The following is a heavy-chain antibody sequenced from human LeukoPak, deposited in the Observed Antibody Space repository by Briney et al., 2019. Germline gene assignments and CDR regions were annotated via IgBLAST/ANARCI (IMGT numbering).Heavy chain of an antibody. Sequence: GGSLRLSCAASGFTFSSYWMHWVRQAPGKGLVWVSRINSDGSSTSYADSVKGRFTISRDNAKNTLYLQMNSLRAEDTAVYYCAKEGPYSSGWYPFDYWGQGTLVTVSS. D-gene: IGHD6-19*01. CDR2: INSDGSST. V-gene: IGHV3-74*01. CDR1: GFTFSSYW. CDR3: AKEGPYSSGWYPFDY. J-gene: IGHJ4*02.